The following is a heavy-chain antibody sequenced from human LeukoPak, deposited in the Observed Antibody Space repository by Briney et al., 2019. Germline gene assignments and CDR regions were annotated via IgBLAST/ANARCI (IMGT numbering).Heavy chain of an antibody. Sequence: GGSLRLSCAPSGFTFSSYSMNWVRQAPGKGLEWVSSISSSSSYIYYADSVKGRFTISRDNAKNSLYLQMNSLRAEDTAVYYCATTATSSGWYSFDYWGQGTLVTVSS. V-gene: IGHV3-21*01. CDR2: ISSSSSYI. J-gene: IGHJ4*02. CDR3: ATTATSSGWYSFDY. D-gene: IGHD6-19*01. CDR1: GFTFSSYS.